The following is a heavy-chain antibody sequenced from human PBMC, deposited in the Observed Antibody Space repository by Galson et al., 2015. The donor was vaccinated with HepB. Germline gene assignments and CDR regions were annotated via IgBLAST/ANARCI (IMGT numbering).Heavy chain of an antibody. CDR2: ISSSGGTT. Sequence: SLRLSCAASGFTFITYAMSWVRQAPGKGLEWVSVISSSGGTTYYADSVKGRFTISRDNSKNTLYLQMNSLRAEDTGIYYCAKDPSSSWREEYFQHWGQGTLVTVSS. CDR3: AKDPSSSWREEYFQH. J-gene: IGHJ1*01. D-gene: IGHD6-13*01. CDR1: GFTFITYA. V-gene: IGHV3-23*01.